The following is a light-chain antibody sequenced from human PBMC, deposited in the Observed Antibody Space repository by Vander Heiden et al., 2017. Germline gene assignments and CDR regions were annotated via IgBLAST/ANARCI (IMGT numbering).Light chain of an antibody. CDR2: AAS. CDR1: QGISSY. CDR3: QQLNSYLYT. J-gene: IGKJ2*01. V-gene: IGKV1-9*01. Sequence: IQLTQSPSFLSASVGDRVTITCRASQGISSYLAWYQQKPGKAPKLLIYAASTLQSGVPSRFSGSGSGTEFTLTISSLQPEDFATYYCQQLNSYLYTFGQGTKLEIK.